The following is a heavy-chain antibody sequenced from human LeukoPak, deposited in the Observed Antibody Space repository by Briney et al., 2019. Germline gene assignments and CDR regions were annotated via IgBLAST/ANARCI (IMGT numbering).Heavy chain of an antibody. CDR1: GLIVTRDY. V-gene: IGHV3-66*02. J-gene: IGHJ4*02. CDR2: IYSGGST. Sequence: GGSLRLSCVVSGLIVTRDYMSWVRHVPGKGLEWVSAIYSGGSTYYADSVKGRFTISRDNSKNTLYLQMNSLRAADTAVYYCASLGYWGQGTLVTVSS. CDR3: ASLGY.